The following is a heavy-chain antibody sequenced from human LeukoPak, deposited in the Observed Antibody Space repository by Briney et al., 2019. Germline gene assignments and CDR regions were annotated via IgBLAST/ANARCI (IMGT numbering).Heavy chain of an antibody. J-gene: IGHJ4*02. Sequence: GGSLRLSCAASGFTFSSYGMSWVRQAPGKGLEWVSVIYSGGSTYYADSVKGRFTISRDNSKNTLYLQMNSLRAEDTAVYYCAREAEMATTPGDYWGQGTLVTVSS. CDR3: AREAEMATTPGDY. CDR1: GFTFSSYG. CDR2: IYSGGST. D-gene: IGHD5-24*01. V-gene: IGHV3-53*01.